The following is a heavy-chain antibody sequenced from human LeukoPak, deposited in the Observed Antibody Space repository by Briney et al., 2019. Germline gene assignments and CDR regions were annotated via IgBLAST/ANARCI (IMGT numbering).Heavy chain of an antibody. V-gene: IGHV4-39*01. CDR2: IYYSGST. Sequence: SETLSLTCTVSGGSISSSSYYWSWLPQPPGKGLEWIGCIYYSGSTYYNPSLKSRVTISVDTSKNQFALKLSSDCAGGVATVVTPEDFDIWGQGTMVSVSS. D-gene: IGHD4-23*01. CDR1: GGSISSSSYY. CDR3: PEDFDI. J-gene: IGHJ3*02.